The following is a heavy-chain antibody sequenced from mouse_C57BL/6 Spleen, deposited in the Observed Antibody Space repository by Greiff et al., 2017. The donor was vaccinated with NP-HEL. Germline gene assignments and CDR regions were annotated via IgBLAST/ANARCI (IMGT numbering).Heavy chain of an antibody. V-gene: IGHV14-4*01. CDR1: GFNIKDDY. J-gene: IGHJ2*01. CDR2: IDPENGDT. Sequence: VQLQQSGAELVRPGASVKLSCTASGFNIKDDYMHWVKQRPEQGLEWIGWIDPENGDTEYASKFQGKATITADTSSNTAYLQLSSLTSEDTAVYYCTGSGTSYWGQGTTLTVSS. D-gene: IGHD3-2*02. CDR3: TGSGTSY.